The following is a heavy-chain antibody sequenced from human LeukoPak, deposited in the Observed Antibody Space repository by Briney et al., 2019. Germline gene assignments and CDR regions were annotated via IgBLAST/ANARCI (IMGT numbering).Heavy chain of an antibody. J-gene: IGHJ6*03. CDR1: GGTFSSYA. V-gene: IGHV1-69*13. CDR3: ARSQGDYGYYYYYMDV. Sequence: SVKVSCKASGGTFSSYAISWVRQAPGQGLEWMGGIIPIFGTANYAQKFQGRVTITADESTSTAYMEPSSLRSEDTAVYYCARSQGDYGYYYYYMDVWGKGTTVTVSS. CDR2: IIPIFGTA. D-gene: IGHD3-16*01.